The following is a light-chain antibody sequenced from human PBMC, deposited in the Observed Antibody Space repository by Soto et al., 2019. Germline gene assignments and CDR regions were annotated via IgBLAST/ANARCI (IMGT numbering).Light chain of an antibody. CDR2: DNN. J-gene: IGLJ1*01. CDR1: SSNIVNNY. V-gene: IGLV1-51*01. Sequence: QSLLTQPPSVSAAPGQKFTISCSGSSSNIVNNYVSWYQQLPGTAPKLLIYDNNKRPSGIPDRFSGSKSGTSATLGITGIQTGDEADYYCGTWDSSLSAYVFGTGTKV. CDR3: GTWDSSLSAYV.